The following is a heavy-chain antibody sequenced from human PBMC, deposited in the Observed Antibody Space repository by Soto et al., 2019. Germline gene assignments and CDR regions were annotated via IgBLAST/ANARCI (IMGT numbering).Heavy chain of an antibody. Sequence: QVQLQQSGPRLVKPSETMSLTCTVSSGPDRSHNWGWIRQPPGRGLEWIGYVYYTGDTAYNASLRGRVTISADTSTNDFSLTLNSVTAADTAVYYCVRQGIDYLHGLVDVWGQGTTVSVSS. J-gene: IGHJ6*02. D-gene: IGHD4-17*01. V-gene: IGHV4-59*08. CDR3: VRQGIDYLHGLVDV. CDR2: VYYTGDT. CDR1: SGPDRSHN.